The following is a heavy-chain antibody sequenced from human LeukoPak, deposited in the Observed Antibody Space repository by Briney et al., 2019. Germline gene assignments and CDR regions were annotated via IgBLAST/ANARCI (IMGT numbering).Heavy chain of an antibody. CDR2: ISYDGSNK. J-gene: IGHJ3*02. Sequence: GGSLRLSCAASGFTFSSYAMHWVRQAPGKGLEWVAVISYDGSNKYYADSVKGRFTISRDNSKNTLYLQMNSLRAEDTAVYYCARDWYSGSYGTGDAFDIWGQGTMVTVSS. CDR1: GFTFSSYA. D-gene: IGHD1-26*01. CDR3: ARDWYSGSYGTGDAFDI. V-gene: IGHV3-30-3*01.